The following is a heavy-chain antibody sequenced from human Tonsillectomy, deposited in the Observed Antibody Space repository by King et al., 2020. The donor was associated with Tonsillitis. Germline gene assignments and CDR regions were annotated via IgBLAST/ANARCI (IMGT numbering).Heavy chain of an antibody. CDR3: AKDLGGSSWYVQN. CDR1: GFIFDDYA. J-gene: IGHJ4*02. Sequence: VQLVESGGDLVQPGRSLRLSCAASGFIFDDYAMHWVRQTPGKGLEWVSGISWNSGTIAYADAVKGRFIISRDNARNSLYLQMNSLRPEDTALYYCAKDLGGSSWYVQNWGQGTLFTVSS. D-gene: IGHD6-13*01. CDR2: ISWNSGTI. V-gene: IGHV3-9*01.